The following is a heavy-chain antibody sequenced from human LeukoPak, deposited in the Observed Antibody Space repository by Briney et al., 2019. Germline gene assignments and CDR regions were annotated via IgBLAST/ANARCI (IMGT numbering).Heavy chain of an antibody. CDR1: GGTFSSYA. J-gene: IGHJ4*02. Sequence: VASVKVSCKASGGTFSSYAISWVRQAPGEGLEWMGGIIPIFGTANYAQKFQGRVTITADESTSTAYMELSSLRSEDTAVYYCARSQRLGELSPVGYWGQGTLVTVSS. D-gene: IGHD3-16*02. V-gene: IGHV1-69*01. CDR2: IIPIFGTA. CDR3: ARSQRLGELSPVGY.